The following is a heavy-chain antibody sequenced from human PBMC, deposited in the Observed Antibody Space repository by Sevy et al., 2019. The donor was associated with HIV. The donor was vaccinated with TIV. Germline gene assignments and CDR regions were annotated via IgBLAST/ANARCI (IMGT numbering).Heavy chain of an antibody. D-gene: IGHD3-3*01. CDR3: ASHQGVSYYDLSYYGMDV. J-gene: IGHJ6*02. CDR2: IGGSGGST. V-gene: IGHV3-23*01. CDR1: GFTFSSYA. Sequence: GGSLRLSCAASGFTFSSYAMSWVRQAPGKGLEWVSAIGGSGGSTYYADSVKGRFTISRDNSKNTLYLQMNSLRAEDTAVYYCASHQGVSYYDLSYYGMDVWGQGTTVTVS.